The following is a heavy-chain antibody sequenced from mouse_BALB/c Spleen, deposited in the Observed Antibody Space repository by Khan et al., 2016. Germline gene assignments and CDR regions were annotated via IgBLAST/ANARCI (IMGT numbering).Heavy chain of an antibody. CDR2: ISYSGST. Sequence: EVQLQESGPGLVKPSQSLSLTCTVTGYSITRDYAWNWIRQFPGNKLEWMGYISYSGSTSYNPSLKSRISITRDTSKTQFFLQLNSVTTEDTATXYCARGRTGFAYWGQGTLVTVSA. V-gene: IGHV3-2*02. CDR3: ARGRTGFAY. CDR1: GYSITRDYA. J-gene: IGHJ3*01.